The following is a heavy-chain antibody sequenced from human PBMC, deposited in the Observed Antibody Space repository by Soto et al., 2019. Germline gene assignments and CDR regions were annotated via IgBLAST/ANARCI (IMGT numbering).Heavy chain of an antibody. Sequence: GESLKISCKGSGYSFTSYWIGWVRQMPGKGLEWMGIIYPGDSDTRYSPSFQGQVTISADKSISTAYLQWSSLKASDTAMYYCARRSDPRGSAAGTLVDYWGQGTLVTVSS. CDR1: GYSFTSYW. CDR3: ARRSDPRGSAAGTLVDY. CDR2: IYPGDSDT. J-gene: IGHJ4*02. D-gene: IGHD6-13*01. V-gene: IGHV5-51*01.